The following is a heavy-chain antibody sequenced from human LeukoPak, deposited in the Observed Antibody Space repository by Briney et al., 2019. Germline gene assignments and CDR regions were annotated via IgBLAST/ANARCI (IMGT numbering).Heavy chain of an antibody. CDR3: ARDGYGDHTTHWFDP. CDR1: GFTFSSYG. D-gene: IGHD4-17*01. Sequence: PGGSLRLSCAASGFTFSSYGMHWVRQAPGKGLEWVAFIRYDGSNKYYADSVKGRFTISRDNAKNSLYLQMNSLRAEDTAVYYCARDGYGDHTTHWFDPWGQGPWSPSPQ. CDR2: IRYDGSNK. V-gene: IGHV3-30*02. J-gene: IGHJ5*02.